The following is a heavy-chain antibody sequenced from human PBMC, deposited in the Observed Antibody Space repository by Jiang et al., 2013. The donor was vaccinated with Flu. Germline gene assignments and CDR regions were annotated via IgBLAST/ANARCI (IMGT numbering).Heavy chain of an antibody. CDR1: GFTFSSYA. D-gene: IGHD3-22*01. Sequence: VQLLESGGGVVQPGRSLRLSCAASGFTFSSYAMHWVRQAPGKGLEWVAVISYDGSNKYYADSVKGRFTISRDNSKNTLYLQMNSLRAEDTAVYYCARDLLLKPVVIGAFDIWGQG. J-gene: IGHJ3*02. CDR3: ARDLLLKPVVIGAFDI. V-gene: IGHV3-30-3*01. CDR2: ISYDGSNK.